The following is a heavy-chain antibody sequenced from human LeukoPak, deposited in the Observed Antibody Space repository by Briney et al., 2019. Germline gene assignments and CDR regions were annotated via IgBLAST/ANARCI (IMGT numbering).Heavy chain of an antibody. CDR3: ATVSGILTGYPFDY. D-gene: IGHD3-9*01. V-gene: IGHV4-61*01. J-gene: IGHJ4*02. Sequence: SETLSLTCTVSGGSVSSGSYYWSWIRQPPGKGLEWIGNIYYSGSTNYNPSLKSRVTISLDTSKNQFSLKLSSVTAADTAVFYCATVSGILTGYPFDYWGQGTLVTVSS. CDR2: IYYSGST. CDR1: GGSVSSGSYY.